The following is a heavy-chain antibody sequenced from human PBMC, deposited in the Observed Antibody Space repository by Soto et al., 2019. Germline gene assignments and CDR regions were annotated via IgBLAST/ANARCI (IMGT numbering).Heavy chain of an antibody. CDR3: AREKDDISRGDAFDI. Sequence: QVQLQESGPGLVKPSQTLSLTCTVSGGSISSGGYYWGWIRQHPGKGLEWIGYIYYSGSTYYNPSLKSRVTISVDTSKNQFSLKLSSVTAADTAVYYCAREKDDISRGDAFDIWGQGTMVTVSS. J-gene: IGHJ3*02. CDR1: GGSISSGGYY. D-gene: IGHD3-9*01. V-gene: IGHV4-31*03. CDR2: IYYSGST.